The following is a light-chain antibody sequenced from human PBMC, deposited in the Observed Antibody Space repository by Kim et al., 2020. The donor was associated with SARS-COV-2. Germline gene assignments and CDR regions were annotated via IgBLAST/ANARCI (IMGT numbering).Light chain of an antibody. V-gene: IGKV1-33*01. CDR3: QQYDNLVT. J-gene: IGKJ4*01. Sequence: LSASVGDRVTITCQASQDINNYLNWYQQKAGKAPKLLIYDASNLETGVPSRFSGSGSGTDFTFTISSLQPEDIATYYCQQYDNLVTFGGGTKVEI. CDR1: QDINNY. CDR2: DAS.